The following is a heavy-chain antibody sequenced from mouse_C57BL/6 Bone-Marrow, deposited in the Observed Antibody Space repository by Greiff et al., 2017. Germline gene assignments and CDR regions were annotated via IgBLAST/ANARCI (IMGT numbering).Heavy chain of an antibody. V-gene: IGHV1-61*01. J-gene: IGHJ4*01. CDR3: ARGSNYPYYAMDY. CDR1: GYTFTSYW. D-gene: IGHD2-5*01. Sequence: QVQLKQPGAELVRPGSSVKLSCKASGYTFTSYWMDWVKQRPGQGLEWIGNIYPSDSETHYNQKFKDKATLTVDKSSSTAYMQLSSLTSEDSAVYYCARGSNYPYYAMDYWGQGTSVTVSS. CDR2: IYPSDSET.